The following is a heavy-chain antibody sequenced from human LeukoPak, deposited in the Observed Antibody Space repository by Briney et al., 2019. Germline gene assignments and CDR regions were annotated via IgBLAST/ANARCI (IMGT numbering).Heavy chain of an antibody. CDR2: IRSKANSYAT. J-gene: IGHJ4*02. Sequence: GGSLRLSCAASGFTFSGSAIHWVRQASGKGLEWVGRIRSKANSYATSSAASVKGRFTISRDDSKNTAYLQMNSLKTEDTAVYYRTRDYGVLFDYWGQRTLVTVSS. V-gene: IGHV3-73*01. CDR3: TRDYGVLFDY. D-gene: IGHD4-17*01. CDR1: GFTFSGSA.